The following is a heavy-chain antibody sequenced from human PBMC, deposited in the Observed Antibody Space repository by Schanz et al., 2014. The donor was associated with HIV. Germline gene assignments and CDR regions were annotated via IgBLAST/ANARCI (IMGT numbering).Heavy chain of an antibody. CDR1: GYSFTNFD. CDR3: ARDMGETYDGMDV. D-gene: IGHD3-16*01. V-gene: IGHV1-18*01. CDR2: ISAHNGDT. Sequence: VQLVQSRGEVKKPGASVKVSCKASGYSFTNFDVSWVRQAPGQGLEWMGWISAHNGDTNYAQKLQGRVTMTTDTSTSTAYMELRSLRSDDTAVYYCARDMGETYDGMDVWGQGTTVTVSS. J-gene: IGHJ6*02.